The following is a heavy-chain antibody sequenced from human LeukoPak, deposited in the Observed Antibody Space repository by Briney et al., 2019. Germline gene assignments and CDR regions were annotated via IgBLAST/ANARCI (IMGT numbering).Heavy chain of an antibody. Sequence: SETLSLTCAVSGGSISSGGYSWSWIRQPPGKGLEWIGYIYYSGSTYYNPSLKSRVTISVDTSKNQFSLKLSSVTAADTAVYYCARVDTAMVLGFDIWGQGTMVTVSS. CDR3: ARVDTAMVLGFDI. CDR2: IYYSGST. J-gene: IGHJ3*02. V-gene: IGHV4-30-4*07. D-gene: IGHD5-18*01. CDR1: GGSISSGGYS.